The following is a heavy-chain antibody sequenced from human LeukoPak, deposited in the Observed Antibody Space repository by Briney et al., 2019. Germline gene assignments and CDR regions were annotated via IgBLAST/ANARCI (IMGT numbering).Heavy chain of an antibody. J-gene: IGHJ4*02. CDR2: ISAYNGNT. CDR3: ARVPTPRRRGPPDY. D-gene: IGHD3-10*01. V-gene: IGHV1-18*01. CDR1: GYTFTSYG. Sequence: GASVKVSCKASGYTFTSYGISWVRQAPGQGLEWMGWISAYNGNTNYAQKLQGRVTMTTDTSTSTAYRELRSLRSDDTAVYYCARVPTPRRRGPPDYWGQGTLVTVSS.